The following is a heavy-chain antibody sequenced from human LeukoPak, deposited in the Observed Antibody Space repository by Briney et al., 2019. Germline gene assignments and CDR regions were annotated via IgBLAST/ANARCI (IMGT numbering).Heavy chain of an antibody. CDR2: IYSGGST. V-gene: IGHV3-66*01. D-gene: IGHD3-22*01. CDR3: ASRHYYDSSGYYYSYYYMGV. J-gene: IGHJ6*03. CDR1: GFTVSSNY. Sequence: GGSLRLSCAASGFTVSSNYMSWVRQAPGKGLEWVSVIYSGGSTYYADSVKGRFTISRDNSKNTLYLQMNSLRAEDTAVYYCASRHYYDSSGYYYSYYYMGVWGKGTTVTISS.